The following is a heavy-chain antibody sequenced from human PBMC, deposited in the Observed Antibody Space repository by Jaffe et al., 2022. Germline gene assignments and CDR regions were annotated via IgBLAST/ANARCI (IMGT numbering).Heavy chain of an antibody. CDR1: GDSISSSYW. V-gene: IGHV4-4*02. CDR2: IYHIGIT. Sequence: QVQLQESGPGLVKPSGTLSLTCAVAGDSISSSYWWSWVRQSPGKGLEWIGEIYHIGITNYNPSLKSRVTMSIDKSKNQFSLKLTSLTAADTAVYFCARRTSQPIFLDNWGQGARVTVSS. J-gene: IGHJ4*02. CDR3: ARRTSQPIFLDN. D-gene: IGHD3-9*01.